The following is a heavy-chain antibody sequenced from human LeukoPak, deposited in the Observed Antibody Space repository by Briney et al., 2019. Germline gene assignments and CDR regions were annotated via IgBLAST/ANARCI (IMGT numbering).Heavy chain of an antibody. V-gene: IGHV4-59*11. CDR2: IYYNGNT. D-gene: IGHD4-23*01. J-gene: IGHJ5*02. CDR1: GGSISSHY. CDR3: ASYGGNSVGNWFDP. Sequence: SETLSLTCTVSGGSISSHYWSWIRQPPGKGLEWIGYIYYNGNTYYNPSLKSRVTISVDTSKNQFSLKSSSVTAADTAVYYCASYGGNSVGNWFDPWGQGTLVTVSS.